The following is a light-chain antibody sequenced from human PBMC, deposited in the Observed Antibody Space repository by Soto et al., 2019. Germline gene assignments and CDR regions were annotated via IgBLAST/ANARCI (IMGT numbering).Light chain of an antibody. J-gene: IGKJ3*01. Sequence: DIVMTQSPDSLAVSLGERATINCKSSQSVFYSPNNRNYLAWYQQKPGQPPKLLIYWASTRESGVPDRFSGSGSGTDFTLTISSLQAEDVAVYSCQQYYDTPFTFGPGTKVEIK. CDR2: WAS. V-gene: IGKV4-1*01. CDR1: QSVFYSPNNRNY. CDR3: QQYYDTPFT.